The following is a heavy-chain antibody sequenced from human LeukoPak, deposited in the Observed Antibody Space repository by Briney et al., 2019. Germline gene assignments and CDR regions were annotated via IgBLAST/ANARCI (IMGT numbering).Heavy chain of an antibody. Sequence: GSLRLSCAASGFTFDDYGMSWVRQAPGKGLKWVSGINWNGGSTGYADSVKGRFTISRDNAKNSLFLQMNSLRAEDTALYYCARRRVTVVRGVDITSYYFDYWGQGTLVTVSS. CDR1: GFTFDDYG. CDR3: ARRRVTVVRGVDITSYYFDY. J-gene: IGHJ4*02. CDR2: INWNGGST. V-gene: IGHV3-20*04. D-gene: IGHD3-10*01.